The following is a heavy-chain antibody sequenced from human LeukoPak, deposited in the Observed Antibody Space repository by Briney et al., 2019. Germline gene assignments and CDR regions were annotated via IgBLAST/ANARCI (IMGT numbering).Heavy chain of an antibody. CDR2: IYYSGNT. CDR3: ARRGCSSTSCYSYYYYYYMDV. V-gene: IGHV4-39*07. Sequence: SETLSLTCTVSGGSISNYYWGWIRQAPGKGLEWIGSIYYSGNTYYNSSLKSRVTISLDTSKNQFSLKLSSVTAADTVVYYCARRGCSSTSCYSYYYYYYMDVWGKGTTVTISS. CDR1: GGSISNYY. J-gene: IGHJ6*03. D-gene: IGHD2-2*01.